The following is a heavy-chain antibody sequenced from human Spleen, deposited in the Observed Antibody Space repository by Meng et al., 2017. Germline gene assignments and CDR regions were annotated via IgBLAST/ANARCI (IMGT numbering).Heavy chain of an antibody. D-gene: IGHD2-2*01. J-gene: IGHJ4*02. Sequence: SVKVSCKASGGTFSHYTISWVRQAAGQGLEWMGQIIPMSGTPHYEQKFQGRLTITADQSTSTAYMELTRLTSEDTAVYFCARKAGNCISTTCYSLDYWGQGTLVTVSS. CDR2: IIPMSGTP. CDR3: ARKAGNCISTTCYSLDY. CDR1: GGTFSHYT. V-gene: IGHV1-69*13.